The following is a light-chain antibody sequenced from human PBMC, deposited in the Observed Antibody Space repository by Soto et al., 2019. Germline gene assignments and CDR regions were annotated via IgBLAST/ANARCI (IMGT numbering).Light chain of an antibody. V-gene: IGKV3-11*01. CDR3: QQRSNWVT. J-gene: IGKJ4*01. CDR2: DAS. CDR1: QSVSSY. Sequence: DIVLTQSPATLSLSPGERATLSCRASQSVSSYLAWYQQKPGQAPKLLIHDASRRATGIPPRFRGSGSGTDYTLTISSLEPAHFAVYYCQQRSNWVTFGGGTKVDIK.